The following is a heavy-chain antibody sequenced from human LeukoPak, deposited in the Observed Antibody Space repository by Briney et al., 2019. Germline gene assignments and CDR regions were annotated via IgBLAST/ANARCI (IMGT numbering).Heavy chain of an antibody. CDR2: IYHSGST. D-gene: IGHD3-10*01. J-gene: IGHJ4*02. CDR3: ARLQYYYGSGSYPYFDY. V-gene: IGHV4-30-2*01. Sequence: PSQTLSLTCTVSGGSISSGGYYWSWIRQPPGKGLEWIGYIYHSGSTYYNPSLKSRVTISVDRSKNQFSLKLSSVTAADTAVYYCARLQYYYGSGSYPYFDYWGQGTLVTVSS. CDR1: GGSISSGGYY.